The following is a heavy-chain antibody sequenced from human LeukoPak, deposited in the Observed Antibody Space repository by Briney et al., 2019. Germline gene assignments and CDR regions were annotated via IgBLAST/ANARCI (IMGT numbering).Heavy chain of an antibody. J-gene: IGHJ6*02. D-gene: IGHD6-6*01. CDR1: GYTFTSYD. Sequence: GASVKVSCKASGYTFTSYDINWVRQATGQGLEWMGWMNPNSGNTGYAQKFQGRVTMTRNTSISTAYMELSSLRSEDTAVYYCARDGSSSSSVYYYYGMDVWGQGTTVTVSS. CDR2: MNPNSGNT. V-gene: IGHV1-8*01. CDR3: ARDGSSSSSVYYYYGMDV.